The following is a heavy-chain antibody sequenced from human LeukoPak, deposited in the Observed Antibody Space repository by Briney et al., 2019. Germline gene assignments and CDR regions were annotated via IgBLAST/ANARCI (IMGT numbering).Heavy chain of an antibody. CDR3: ARDPRGSYSDY. V-gene: IGHV3-23*01. CDR1: GFTFSSYS. D-gene: IGHD3-10*01. Sequence: GGSLRLSCAASGFTFSSYSMNWVRQAPGKGLEWVSRLSDNGENTYYADSVKGRFTISRDNSKNTLYLQMNSLRAEDTAIYYCARDPRGSYSDYWGQGTLVTVSS. CDR2: LSDNGENT. J-gene: IGHJ4*02.